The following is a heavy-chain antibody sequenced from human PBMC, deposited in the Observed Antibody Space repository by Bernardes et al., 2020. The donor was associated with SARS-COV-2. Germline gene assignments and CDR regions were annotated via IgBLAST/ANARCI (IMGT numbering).Heavy chain of an antibody. D-gene: IGHD6-19*01. CDR1: GFTFMNYA. CDR3: APDTSGWFVGY. V-gene: IGHV3-23*01. J-gene: IGHJ4*02. Sequence: GESLKISCAVSGFTFMNYAMSWVRQAPGKGLEWVSGISASGRSTYYADSVEGRFTISRDNSNNTLHLQMNSLRAEDTAIYHCAPDTSGWFVGYWGPGTLVTVSS. CDR2: ISASGRST.